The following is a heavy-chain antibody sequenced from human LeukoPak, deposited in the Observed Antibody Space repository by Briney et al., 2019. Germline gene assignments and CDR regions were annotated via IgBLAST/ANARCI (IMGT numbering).Heavy chain of an antibody. D-gene: IGHD2-2*01. J-gene: IGHJ4*02. CDR2: ISSSSSYI. V-gene: IGHV3-21*01. CDR1: GFTFSSYS. Sequence: PGGSLRLSCAASGFTFSSYSMNWVRQAPGKGLEWVSSISSSSSYIYYADSVKGRFTISRDNAKNSLYLQMNSLRAEDTAVYYCARVLLNQVPAAQAGFDYWGQGTLVTVSS. CDR3: ARVLLNQVPAAQAGFDY.